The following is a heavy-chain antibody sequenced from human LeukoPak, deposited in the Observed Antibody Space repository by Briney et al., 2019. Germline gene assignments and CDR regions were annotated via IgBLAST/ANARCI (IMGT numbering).Heavy chain of an antibody. CDR3: ARTHYDFWSGYFDFDY. Sequence: QSGGSLRLSCAASGFTFSSYWMSWVRQAPGKGLEWVANIKQDGSEKYYVDSVKGRFTISRDNAKNSLYLQMNSLRAEDTAVYYCARTHYDFWSGYFDFDYWGQGTLVTVSS. CDR1: GFTFSSYW. V-gene: IGHV3-7*01. J-gene: IGHJ4*02. CDR2: IKQDGSEK. D-gene: IGHD3-3*01.